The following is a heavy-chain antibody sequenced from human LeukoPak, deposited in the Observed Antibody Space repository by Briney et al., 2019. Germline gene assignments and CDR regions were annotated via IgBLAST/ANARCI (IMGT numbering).Heavy chain of an antibody. CDR3: AKTDYNWNYDY. Sequence: PGGSLRLSCAASGFTFSSYSMNWVRQAPGKGLEWVSYITSSSSPIYYADSVKGRFTISRDNAKNSLYLQMNSLRAEDTAVYYCAKTDYNWNYDYWGQGTLVTVSS. V-gene: IGHV3-48*04. J-gene: IGHJ4*02. CDR1: GFTFSSYS. CDR2: ITSSSSPI. D-gene: IGHD1-7*01.